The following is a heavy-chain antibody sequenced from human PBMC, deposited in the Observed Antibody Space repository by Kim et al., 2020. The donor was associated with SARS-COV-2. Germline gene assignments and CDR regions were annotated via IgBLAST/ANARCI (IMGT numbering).Heavy chain of an antibody. D-gene: IGHD2-2*01. CDR3: AKPVAPAAGNWFDP. CDR1: GFTFSSYA. J-gene: IGHJ5*02. Sequence: GGSLRLSCAASGFTFSSYAMSWVRQAPGKGLEWVSAITSNAVNTYYAGSVKGRFTISRDNSKNTLYLQMNSLRADDTAVYYCAKPVAPAAGNWFDPWGQGTLVTVSS. V-gene: IGHV3-23*01. CDR2: ITSNAVNT.